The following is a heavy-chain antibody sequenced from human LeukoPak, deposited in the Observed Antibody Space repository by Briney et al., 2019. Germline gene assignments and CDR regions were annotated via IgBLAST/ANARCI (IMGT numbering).Heavy chain of an antibody. CDR1: GFTFSSYW. Sequence: GGSLRLSCAASGFTFSSYWMSWVRQAPGKGLEWVANIKQDGSEKYYVDSVKGRFTISRDNAKNSLYLQMNSLRAEDTAVYYCARAKGSSGWPYYYYYYMDVWGKGTTVTISS. V-gene: IGHV3-7*01. J-gene: IGHJ6*03. CDR2: IKQDGSEK. D-gene: IGHD6-19*01. CDR3: ARAKGSSGWPYYYYYYMDV.